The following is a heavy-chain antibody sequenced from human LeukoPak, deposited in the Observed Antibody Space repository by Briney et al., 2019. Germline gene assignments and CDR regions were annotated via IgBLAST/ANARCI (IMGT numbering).Heavy chain of an antibody. CDR2: ICGSNT. V-gene: IGHV3-23*01. CDR3: AKGSSDGCYSPLAD. Sequence: GGSLRLSCVVSGFTFNTYAMNWVCQAPGKGLEWVSVICGSNTNYADSVKGRFTISRDISKNTLYLQMNSLRGDDTAVYYCAKGSSDGCYSPLADWGQGTLVTVSS. CDR1: GFTFNTYA. D-gene: IGHD2-15*01. J-gene: IGHJ4*02.